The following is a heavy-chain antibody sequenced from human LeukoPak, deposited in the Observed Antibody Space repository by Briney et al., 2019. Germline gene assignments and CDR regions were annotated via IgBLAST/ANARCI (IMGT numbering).Heavy chain of an antibody. CDR3: AKAVGATQRGYFDY. D-gene: IGHD1-26*01. V-gene: IGHV3-30*18. CDR2: ISYDGSNK. Sequence: GGSLRLSCAASGFTFSSYGMHWVRQAPGKGLEWVAVISYDGSNKYYADSVKGRFTISRDNSKNTLYLQMNSLRPEDTAMYYCAKAVGATQRGYFDYWGQGTPVTVSS. J-gene: IGHJ4*02. CDR1: GFTFSSYG.